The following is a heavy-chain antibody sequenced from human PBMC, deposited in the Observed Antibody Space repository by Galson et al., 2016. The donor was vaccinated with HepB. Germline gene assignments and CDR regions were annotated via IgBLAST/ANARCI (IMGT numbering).Heavy chain of an antibody. Sequence: SLRLSCAASGFTFSENDMEWVRQAAGKGLEWVGRARSKHKSYSTAYAASVKGRFTIPRADSKNSLYLQMSSLTTEDTAVYYCVSPCRERSGYVWDFNIWGHGTMVTVSS. CDR1: GFTFSEND. J-gene: IGHJ3*02. CDR3: VSPCRERSGYVWDFNI. D-gene: IGHD3-3*01. CDR2: ARSKHKSYST. V-gene: IGHV3-72*01.